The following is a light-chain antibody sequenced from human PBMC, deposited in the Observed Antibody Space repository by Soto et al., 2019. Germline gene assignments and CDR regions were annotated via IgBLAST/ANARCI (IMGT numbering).Light chain of an antibody. J-gene: IGLJ2*01. CDR1: SSNIGNNY. CDR3: GTWDSSLGGV. CDR2: DNN. Sequence: QSVLTQPPSVSAGPGQKVTISCSGSSSNIGNNYVSWYQQLPGTAPKLLIYDNNKRPSGIPDRFSGSKSGTSATLGITGLQTGDEADYYCGTWDSSLGGVFGGGTKLTVL. V-gene: IGLV1-51*01.